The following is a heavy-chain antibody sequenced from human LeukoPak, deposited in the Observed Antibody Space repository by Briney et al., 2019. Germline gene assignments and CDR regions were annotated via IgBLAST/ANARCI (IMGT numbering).Heavy chain of an antibody. CDR1: GFTFSHYS. J-gene: IGHJ3*02. CDR2: IYSGGST. Sequence: GGSLRLSCAASGFTFSHYSMSWVRQAPGKGLEWVSIIYSGGSTFYADSVKGRFTISRDNSKNTLYLQMNSLRAEDTAVYYCARGGSYLSAFDIWGQGTMVTVSS. D-gene: IGHD1-26*01. V-gene: IGHV3-53*01. CDR3: ARGGSYLSAFDI.